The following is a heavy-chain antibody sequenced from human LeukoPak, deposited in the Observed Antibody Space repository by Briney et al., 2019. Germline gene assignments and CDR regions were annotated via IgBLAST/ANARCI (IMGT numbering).Heavy chain of an antibody. V-gene: IGHV3-9*01. CDR3: AKDSSSSWYYFDY. CDR1: GFTFDDYA. Sequence: GGSLRLSCAAPGFTFDDYAMHWVRQAPGKGLEWVSGISWNSGSIGYADSVKGRFTISRDNAKNSLYLQMNSLRAEDTALYYCAKDSSSSWYYFDYWGQGTLVTVSS. D-gene: IGHD6-13*01. CDR2: ISWNSGSI. J-gene: IGHJ4*02.